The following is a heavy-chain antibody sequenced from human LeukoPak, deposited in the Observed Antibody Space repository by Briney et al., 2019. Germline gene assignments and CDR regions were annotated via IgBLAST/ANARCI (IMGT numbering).Heavy chain of an antibody. V-gene: IGHV1-2*02. J-gene: IGHJ4*02. CDR3: ARDFLGYCSSTSCYGGDY. CDR1: GYTFTGYY. D-gene: IGHD2-2*01. Sequence: ASVKVSCKASGYTFTGYYMHWVRQAPGQGLEWMGWINPNSGGTNYAQKFQGRVTMTRDTSISTAYMELRSLRSDDTAVYYCARDFLGYCSSTSCYGGDYWGQGTLVTVSS. CDR2: INPNSGGT.